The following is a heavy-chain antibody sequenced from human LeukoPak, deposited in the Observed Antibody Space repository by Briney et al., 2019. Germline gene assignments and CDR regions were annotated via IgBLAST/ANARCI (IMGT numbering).Heavy chain of an antibody. D-gene: IGHD3-10*01. V-gene: IGHV3-7*01. J-gene: IGHJ4*02. CDR1: GFTFSSYW. CDR3: ARRPFGADY. CDR2: INQDGSAI. Sequence: GGSLRLSCAASGFTFSSYWMSWVRRAPGKGLEWVANINQDGSAIYYVGSVRGRFTISRDNAKNSVYLQMNSLRVEDTAVYYCARRPFGADYWGQGTLVTVSS.